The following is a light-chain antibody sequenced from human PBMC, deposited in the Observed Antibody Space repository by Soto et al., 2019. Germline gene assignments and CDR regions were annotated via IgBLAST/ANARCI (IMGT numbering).Light chain of an antibody. J-gene: IGKJ5*01. CDR3: QQYYRWPIT. CDR2: DAS. CDR1: QSVTSR. V-gene: IGKV3-15*01. Sequence: EIVMTQSPATLSVSPGERVTLSCRASQSVTSRLAWYQHKPGQAPRLLVYDASIWATGIPARFSGSGSGTDFTLTISSLQSEDFAVYYCQQYYRWPITFGQGTRLQIK.